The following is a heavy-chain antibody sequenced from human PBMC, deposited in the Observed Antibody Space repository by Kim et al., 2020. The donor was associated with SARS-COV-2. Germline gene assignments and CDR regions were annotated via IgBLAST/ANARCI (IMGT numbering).Heavy chain of an antibody. D-gene: IGHD3-22*01. V-gene: IGHV4-59*02. J-gene: IGHJ4*02. CDR1: GASVSSSY. CDR2: IHNSGDI. Sequence: SETLSLTCTVSGASVSSSYWSWIRQPPGKELEWVGYIHNSGDINYNPSLKSRVTISLDTSKNNFSLKLNSVTAADTATYYCLRGVRGYKSNFDWSPGTLV. CDR3: LRGVRGYKSNFD.